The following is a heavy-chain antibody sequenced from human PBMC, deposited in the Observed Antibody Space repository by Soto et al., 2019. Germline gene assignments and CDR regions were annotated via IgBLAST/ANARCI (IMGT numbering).Heavy chain of an antibody. V-gene: IGHV3-33*01. D-gene: IGHD3-10*01. CDR3: ARVRNEGPDYYYYGMDV. CDR1: GFSFNNYG. J-gene: IGHJ6*02. CDR2: IWYDGTNK. Sequence: PGGSLRLSCAASGFSFNNYGMHWVRQAPGKGLEWVAVIWYDGTNKYYADSVRGRFTISRDISKNTLYLQVNSLRAEDTALYYCARVRNEGPDYYYYGMDVWGQGTTVTVS.